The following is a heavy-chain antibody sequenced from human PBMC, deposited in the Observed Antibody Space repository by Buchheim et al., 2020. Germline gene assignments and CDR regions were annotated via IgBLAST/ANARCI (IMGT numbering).Heavy chain of an antibody. V-gene: IGHV3-30*18. CDR3: AKDRGYCSSTSCSEYYYYYGMDV. J-gene: IGHJ6*02. CDR2: ISYDGSNN. CDR1: GFIFTAYT. D-gene: IGHD2-2*01. Sequence: QVQLVESGGGVVQPGTSLRLSCAASGFIFTAYTMHWVRQAPGKGLEWVAVISYDGSNNYYADSVKGRFTISRDNSKNTLYLQMNSLRAEDTAVYYCAKDRGYCSSTSCSEYYYYYGMDVWGQGTT.